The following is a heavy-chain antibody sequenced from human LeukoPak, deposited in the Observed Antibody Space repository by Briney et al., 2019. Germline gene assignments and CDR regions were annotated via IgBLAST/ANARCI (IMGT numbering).Heavy chain of an antibody. D-gene: IGHD3-16*01. Sequence: SETLSLTCTVSGGSISSYYWSWIRQPAGKGLEWIGRIYTSGSTNYNPSLKSRVTMSVDTSKNQFSLKLSSVTAADTAVYYCARVIAPSGRSLFGPDAFDIWGQGTMVTVSS. CDR3: ARVIAPSGRSLFGPDAFDI. V-gene: IGHV4-4*07. CDR1: GGSISSYY. CDR2: IYTSGST. J-gene: IGHJ3*02.